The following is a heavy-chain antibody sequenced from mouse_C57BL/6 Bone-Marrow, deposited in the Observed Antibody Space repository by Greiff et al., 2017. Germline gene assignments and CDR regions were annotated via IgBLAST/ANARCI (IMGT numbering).Heavy chain of an antibody. CDR3: ARGSTMITAAWFAY. CDR2: ISDGGSYT. Sequence: EVKLMESGGGLVKPGGSLKLSCAASGFTFSSYAMSWVRQTPEKRLEWVATISDGGSYTYYPDNVKGRFTISRDNAKNNLYLQRSHLKSEDTAMYYCARGSTMITAAWFAYWGQGTLVTVSA. V-gene: IGHV5-4*03. J-gene: IGHJ3*01. D-gene: IGHD2-4*01. CDR1: GFTFSSYA.